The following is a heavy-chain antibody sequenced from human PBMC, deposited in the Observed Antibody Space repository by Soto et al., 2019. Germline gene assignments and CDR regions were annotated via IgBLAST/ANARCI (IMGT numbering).Heavy chain of an antibody. V-gene: IGHV4-30-4*02. CDR2: IYYSGST. J-gene: IGHJ4*02. CDR3: ARVPGGYFDY. CDR1: GGSISSGGYY. D-gene: IGHD2-8*02. Sequence: SDTLSLTCTVSGGSISSGGYYWSWIRQPPGKGLEWIGYIYYSGSTYYNPSLKSRVTISVDTSKNQFSLKLSSVTAADTAVYYCARVPGGYFDYWGQGTLVTVPS.